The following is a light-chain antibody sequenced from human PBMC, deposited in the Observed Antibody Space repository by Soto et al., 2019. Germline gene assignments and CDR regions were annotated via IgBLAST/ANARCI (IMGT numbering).Light chain of an antibody. CDR2: TNN. V-gene: IGLV1-44*01. J-gene: IGLJ1*01. CDR1: NTNIGTNT. Sequence: QSVLTHPPSAAATPGQRVTFSCSGSNTNIGTNTVNCYQQLPGTAPRLLIYTNNQRPSAVPHRFSGSKTGTSASLAIGGLQSEDGADYYCAAWDDSLGAYVFGTGTKVTVL. CDR3: AAWDDSLGAYV.